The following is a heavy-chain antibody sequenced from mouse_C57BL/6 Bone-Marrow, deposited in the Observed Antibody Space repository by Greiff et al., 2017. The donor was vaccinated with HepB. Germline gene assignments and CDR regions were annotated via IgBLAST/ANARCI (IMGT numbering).Heavy chain of an antibody. V-gene: IGHV5-9*01. D-gene: IGHD1-1*01. Sequence: EVKLVESGGGLVKPGGSLKLSCAASGFTFSSYTMSWVRQTPEKRLEWVATISGGGGNTYYPDSVKGRFTISRDNAKNTLYLQMSSLRSEDTALYYCARHDYGSSSGYFDVWGTGTTVTVSS. CDR3: ARHDYGSSSGYFDV. CDR1: GFTFSSYT. J-gene: IGHJ1*03. CDR2: ISGGGGNT.